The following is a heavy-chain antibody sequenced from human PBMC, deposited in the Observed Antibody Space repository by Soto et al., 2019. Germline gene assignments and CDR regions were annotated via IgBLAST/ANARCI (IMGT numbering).Heavy chain of an antibody. CDR1: GGTFSSYA. D-gene: IGHD3-9*01. CDR3: ATDTYYDILTGYPHYYYGMDV. CDR2: IIPIFGTA. V-gene: IGHV1-69*13. J-gene: IGHJ6*02. Sequence: ASVKVSCKASGGTFSSYAISWVRRAPGQGLEWMGGIIPIFGTANYAQKFQGRVTITADESTSTAYMELSSLRSEDTAVYYCATDTYYDILTGYPHYYYGMDVWGQGTTVTVSS.